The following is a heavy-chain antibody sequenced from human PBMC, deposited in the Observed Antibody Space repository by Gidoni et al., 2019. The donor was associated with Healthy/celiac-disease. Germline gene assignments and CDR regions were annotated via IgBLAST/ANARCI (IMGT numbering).Heavy chain of an antibody. J-gene: IGHJ4*02. Sequence: QVQLVESGGGVVQPGRSLRLSCAASGCTFSSYAMHWVRQAPGKGLEWVAVISYDGSNKYYADSVKGRFTISRDNSKNTLYLQMNSLRAEDTAVYYCARVDKTGGNMPDYWGQGTLVTVSS. CDR3: ARVDKTGGNMPDY. V-gene: IGHV3-30-3*01. CDR2: ISYDGSNK. CDR1: GCTFSSYA. D-gene: IGHD2-2*01.